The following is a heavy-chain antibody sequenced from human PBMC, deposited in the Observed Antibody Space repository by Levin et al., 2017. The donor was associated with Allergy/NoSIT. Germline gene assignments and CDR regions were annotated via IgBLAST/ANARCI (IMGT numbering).Heavy chain of an antibody. CDR1: GGSFSGYY. CDR3: ARGYGTYYYGSGSWNDY. V-gene: IGHV4-34*01. J-gene: IGHJ4*02. CDR2: INHSGST. D-gene: IGHD3-10*01. Sequence: SETLSLTCAVYGGSFSGYYWSWIRQPPGKGLEWIGEINHSGSTNYNPSLKSRVTISVDTSKNQFSLKLSSVTAADTAVYYCARGYGTYYYGSGSWNDYWGQGTLVTVSS.